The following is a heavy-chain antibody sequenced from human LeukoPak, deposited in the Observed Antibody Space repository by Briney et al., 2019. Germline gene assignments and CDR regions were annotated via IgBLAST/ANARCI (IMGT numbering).Heavy chain of an antibody. Sequence: GGSLRHSCAASGFTFSSYGMHWVRQAPGKGLEWVSAISGSGGSTYYADSVKGRFTISRDNSKNTLYLQMNSLRAEDTAVYYCAKSPYSGSWSPVDYWGQGTLVTVSS. D-gene: IGHD6-13*01. CDR2: ISGSGGST. J-gene: IGHJ4*02. CDR3: AKSPYSGSWSPVDY. CDR1: GFTFSSYG. V-gene: IGHV3-23*01.